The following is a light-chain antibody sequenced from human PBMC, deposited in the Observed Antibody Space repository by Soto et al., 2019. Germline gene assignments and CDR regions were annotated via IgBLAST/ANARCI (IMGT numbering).Light chain of an antibody. J-gene: IGLJ3*02. CDR2: VDSDGSH. CDR3: QTWGAGIRV. V-gene: IGLV4-69*02. CDR1: SGHSTYA. Sequence: QAVVAQSPSASASLGASVKLTCTLNSGHSTYAIAWHQQHPEKGPRYLMKVDSDGSHNKGDGIPDRFSGSSSGAERYLTISSLQSEDEADYYCQTWGAGIRVFGGGTKLTVL.